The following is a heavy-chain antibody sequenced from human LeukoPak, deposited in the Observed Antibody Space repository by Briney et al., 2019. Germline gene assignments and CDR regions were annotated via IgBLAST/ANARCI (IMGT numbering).Heavy chain of an antibody. J-gene: IGHJ5*02. Sequence: ESGPTLVNPTQTLTLTCTFSGFSLSTRGVGVAWIRQPPGKALEGLALIYWNDDKRYSPSLKSRLTITKATSKNQVVLTMTNMDPVDTATYYCAHIPNYVWGTYRFDWFDPWGQGTLVTVSS. CDR2: IYWNDDK. D-gene: IGHD3-16*02. CDR1: GFSLSTRGVG. V-gene: IGHV2-5*01. CDR3: AHIPNYVWGTYRFDWFDP.